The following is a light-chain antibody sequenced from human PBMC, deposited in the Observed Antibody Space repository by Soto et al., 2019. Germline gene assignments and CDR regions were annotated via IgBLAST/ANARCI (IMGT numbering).Light chain of an antibody. CDR3: QKYNSAPPWT. CDR1: QGISNY. V-gene: IGKV1-27*01. CDR2: AAS. Sequence: DIQMTQSPSSLSASVGDRVTITCRASQGISNYLAWYQQKPGKVPKILIYAASTLQSGVPSRFSGSGSGTDFTLTISSLQPEDVATYYWQKYNSAPPWTFGQGTKVEIK. J-gene: IGKJ1*01.